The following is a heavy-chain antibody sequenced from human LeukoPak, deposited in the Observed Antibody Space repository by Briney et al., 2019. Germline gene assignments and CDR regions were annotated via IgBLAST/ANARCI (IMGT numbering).Heavy chain of an antibody. D-gene: IGHD3-22*01. Sequence: GGSLRLSCAASGFTFSSYAMNWVRQAPGKGLKWVSAISGSGDPTYYADSVKGRFTISRDNSKNTLYLQMNSLRAEDTAVYYCAKVEPYGYYYDSSGYYFDYWGQGTLVTVSS. CDR1: GFTFSSYA. V-gene: IGHV3-23*01. CDR2: ISGSGDPT. J-gene: IGHJ4*02. CDR3: AKVEPYGYYYDSSGYYFDY.